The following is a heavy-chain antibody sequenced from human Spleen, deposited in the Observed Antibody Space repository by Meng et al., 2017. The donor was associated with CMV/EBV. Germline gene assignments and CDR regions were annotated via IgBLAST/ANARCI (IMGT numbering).Heavy chain of an antibody. Sequence: ASVKVSCKASGYTFTGYYMHWVRQAPGQGLEWMGWINPNSGGTNYAQKFQGRVTMTRDTSISTAYMELSRLRSDDTAVYYCARDSAHYYDSSGYDIWDQGTMVTVSS. CDR2: INPNSGGT. V-gene: IGHV1-2*02. CDR1: GYTFTGYY. CDR3: ARDSAHYYDSSGYDI. D-gene: IGHD3-22*01. J-gene: IGHJ3*02.